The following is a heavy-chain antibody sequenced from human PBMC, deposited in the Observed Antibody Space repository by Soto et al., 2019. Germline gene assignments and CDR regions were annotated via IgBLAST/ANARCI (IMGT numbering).Heavy chain of an antibody. Sequence: EVQLLESGGGLVQPGGSLRLSCAASGFTFRNYAMSWVRQAPGKGLEWVSGISAGGRNTYYADSVKGRFTISGDNSKSTLYLQMSSLRAEDTAVYYCAKAPYSTCCFATYNVCGQGTRVTVSS. D-gene: IGHD6-13*01. CDR2: ISAGGRNT. J-gene: IGHJ6*02. CDR1: GFTFRNYA. V-gene: IGHV3-23*01. CDR3: AKAPYSTCCFATYNV.